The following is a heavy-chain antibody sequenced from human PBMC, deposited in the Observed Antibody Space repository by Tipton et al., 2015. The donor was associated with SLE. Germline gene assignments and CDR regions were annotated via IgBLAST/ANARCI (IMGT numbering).Heavy chain of an antibody. CDR1: GGSISSSSYY. V-gene: IGHV4-61*02. Sequence: TLSLTCTVSGGSISSSSYYWSWIRQPAGKGLEWIGRLFPGGNTNYNPSLQSRVTMSVDTSKKQFSLTLSSVTAADTAVYFCATSAYSSSSDAFDFWGPGTMVSVSS. CDR2: LFPGGNT. J-gene: IGHJ3*01. CDR3: ATSAYSSSSDAFDF. D-gene: IGHD6-6*01.